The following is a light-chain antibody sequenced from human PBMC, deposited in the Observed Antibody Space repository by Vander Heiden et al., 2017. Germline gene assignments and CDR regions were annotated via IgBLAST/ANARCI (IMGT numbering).Light chain of an antibody. V-gene: IGLV2-8*01. CDR2: EVN. CDR1: SSDVGGYHY. Sequence: QSALTQPPSASGSPGQPVTISCTGTSSDVGGYHYVSWYQQYPGKAPKLMIYEVNKRPSGVPDRFSGSRSGDTASLTVSGLQAEDEADYHCSSYAGSTWVFGGGTKLTVL. J-gene: IGLJ3*02. CDR3: SSYAGSTWV.